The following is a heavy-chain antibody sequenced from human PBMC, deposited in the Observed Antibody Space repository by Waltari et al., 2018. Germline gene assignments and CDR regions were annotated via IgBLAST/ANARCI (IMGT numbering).Heavy chain of an antibody. CDR3: AREPSSEMGFDY. CDR2: IYYSGNT. J-gene: IGHJ4*02. CDR1: GGSISSSSYY. D-gene: IGHD6-6*01. Sequence: QLQLQESGPGLVKPSETLSLTSTVSGGSISSSSYYWGWIRQPPGKGLECLATIYYSGNTFYKPSIKSRATLSIDTSKNQFSLKLSSVTAADTAVYYCAREPSSEMGFDYWGQGTLVSVSS. V-gene: IGHV4-39*07.